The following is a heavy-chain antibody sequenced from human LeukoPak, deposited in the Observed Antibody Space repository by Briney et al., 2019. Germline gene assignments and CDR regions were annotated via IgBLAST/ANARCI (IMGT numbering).Heavy chain of an antibody. CDR2: INPSSGGT. CDR1: GYTFTGYY. V-gene: IGHV1-2*06. D-gene: IGHD3-22*01. CDR3: ARDTRSKRAYYYDSSGSDY. Sequence: ASVKVSCKASGYTFTGYYIHWVRQAPGQGLEWMGRINPSSGGTKYAQKFQGRVTMARGTSISTAYMELSRLRSDDTAVYYCARDTRSKRAYYYDSSGSDYWGQGTLVTVSS. J-gene: IGHJ4*02.